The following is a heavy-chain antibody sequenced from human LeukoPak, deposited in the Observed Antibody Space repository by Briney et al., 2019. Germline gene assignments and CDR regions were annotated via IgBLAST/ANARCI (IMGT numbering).Heavy chain of an antibody. CDR3: AGDYYGSGTYYKPFDY. D-gene: IGHD3-10*01. Sequence: SVKLSCTASGGTFSSYAISWVRQAPGQGLEWMGGIIPIFGTTNYAQKFQGRVTITADESASTAYMELSSLRSEDTAVYYCAGDYYGSGTYYKPFDYWGQGTLVTVSS. V-gene: IGHV1-69*13. J-gene: IGHJ4*02. CDR1: GGTFSSYA. CDR2: IIPIFGTT.